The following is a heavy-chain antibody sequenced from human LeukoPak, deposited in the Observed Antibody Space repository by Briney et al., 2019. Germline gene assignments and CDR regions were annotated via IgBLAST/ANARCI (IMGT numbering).Heavy chain of an antibody. CDR2: ISSSSSTI. J-gene: IGHJ4*02. Sequence: GGSLRLSCAASGFTFTSYSMNWVRQAPGKGLEWVSYISSSSSTIYYADSVKGRFTISRDNAKNSLYLQMNSLRAEDTAVYYCAKGGGSYYTAFDYWGQGTLVTVSS. D-gene: IGHD1-26*01. V-gene: IGHV3-48*04. CDR1: GFTFTSYS. CDR3: AKGGGSYYTAFDY.